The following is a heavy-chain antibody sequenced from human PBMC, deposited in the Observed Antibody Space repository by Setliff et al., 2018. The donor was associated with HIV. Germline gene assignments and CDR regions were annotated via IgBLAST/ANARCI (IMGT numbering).Heavy chain of an antibody. CDR1: GGSIDNNKYY. CDR2: IYHTGRT. CDR3: ASRIYYYDESRVLREEGFVP. Sequence: TSETLSLTCSVSGGSIDNNKYYWTWIRQPPGKGLEWTGSIYHTGRTYYNRSLESRLTISIDTSKNQFSLKLTSVTAADTAMYYCASRIYYYDESRVLREEGFVPWGQGTLVTVS. V-gene: IGHV4-39*01. J-gene: IGHJ5*02. D-gene: IGHD3-22*01.